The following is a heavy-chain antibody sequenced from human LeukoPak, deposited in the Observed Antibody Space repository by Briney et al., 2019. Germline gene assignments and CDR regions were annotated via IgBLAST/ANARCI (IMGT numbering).Heavy chain of an antibody. CDR2: VDHTGST. Sequence: ASETLSLTCSVSDDSITMYYWTWIRQPPGKGLEWIGYVDHTGSTNFNPSLTGRVSISRDTTKNLFSLRLRSVTAADTAVYYCARGGITIFQKYAFDIWGQGTMVAVSS. V-gene: IGHV4-59*12. J-gene: IGHJ3*02. CDR1: DDSITMYY. D-gene: IGHD3-9*01. CDR3: ARGGITIFQKYAFDI.